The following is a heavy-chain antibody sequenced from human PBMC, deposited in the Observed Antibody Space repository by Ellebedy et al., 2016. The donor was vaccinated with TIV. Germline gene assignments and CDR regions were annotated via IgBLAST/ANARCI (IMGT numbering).Heavy chain of an antibody. CDR1: GGSISNYY. J-gene: IGHJ6*02. CDR2: VFHSGST. V-gene: IGHV4-59*01. Sequence: SETLSLTCNVSGGSISNYYWSWIRLPPGKGLEWIGYVFHSGSTNYNPSLTSRVTMSVDTSKNQFSLRLTSVTAADTAVYYCAGDRVLRGGDPYSFCAMDVWGQGTTVTVSS. CDR3: AGDRVLRGGDPYSFCAMDV. D-gene: IGHD2-21*02.